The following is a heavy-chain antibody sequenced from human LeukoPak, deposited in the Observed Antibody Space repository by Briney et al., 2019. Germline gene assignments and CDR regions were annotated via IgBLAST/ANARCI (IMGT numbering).Heavy chain of an antibody. Sequence: ASVNVSCKASGCTFTGYYMHWVRQAPGQGLEWMGWINPNSGGTNYAQKFQGRVTMTRDTSISTAYMELSRLRSDDTAVYYCARAVYRAVAALNYWGQGTLVTVSS. CDR2: INPNSGGT. D-gene: IGHD6-19*01. V-gene: IGHV1-2*02. J-gene: IGHJ4*02. CDR1: GCTFTGYY. CDR3: ARAVYRAVAALNY.